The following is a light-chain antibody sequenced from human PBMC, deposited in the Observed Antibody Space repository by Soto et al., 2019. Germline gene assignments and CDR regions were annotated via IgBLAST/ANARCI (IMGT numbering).Light chain of an antibody. CDR3: CSYAGSYPLV. Sequence: QSVLTQPRSVSGSPGQSVTISCTRTSSDVGGYNYVSWYQQHPGKAPKLMIYDVSKRPSGVPDRFSGSKSGNTASLTISGLQAEDEADYYCCSYAGSYPLVFGTGTKVTVL. CDR1: SSDVGGYNY. CDR2: DVS. V-gene: IGLV2-11*01. J-gene: IGLJ1*01.